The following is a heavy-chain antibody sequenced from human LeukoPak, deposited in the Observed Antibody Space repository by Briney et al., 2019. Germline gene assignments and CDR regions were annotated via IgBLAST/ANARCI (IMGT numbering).Heavy chain of an antibody. V-gene: IGHV4-30-2*01. J-gene: IGHJ5*02. CDR1: GGSISSGGYS. Sequence: SETLSLTCAVSGGSISSGGYSWSWIRQPPGEGLEWIGYIYHTGSTYYNPSLKSRVTISVDRSKNQFSLKLSSVTAADTAVYYCARGYGDYDWFDPWGQGTLVTVSS. D-gene: IGHD4-17*01. CDR3: ARGYGDYDWFDP. CDR2: IYHTGST.